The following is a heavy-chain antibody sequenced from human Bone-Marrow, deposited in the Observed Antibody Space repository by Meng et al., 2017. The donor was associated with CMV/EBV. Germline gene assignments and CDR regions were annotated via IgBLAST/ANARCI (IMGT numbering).Heavy chain of an antibody. CDR2: IYTSGST. V-gene: IGHV4-4*07. Sequence: RRAPVTASETLSLTCTVSGGSISSYYWSWIRQPAGKGLEWIGRIYTSGSTKYNPSLKSRVTMSVDTSKNQFSLKLSSVTAADTAVYYCARAMVRGVQRYFDYWGQGTLVTVSS. D-gene: IGHD3-10*01. CDR1: GGSISSYY. CDR3: ARAMVRGVQRYFDY. J-gene: IGHJ4*02.